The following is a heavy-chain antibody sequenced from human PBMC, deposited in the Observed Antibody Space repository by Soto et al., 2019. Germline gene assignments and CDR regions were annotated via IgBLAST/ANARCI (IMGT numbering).Heavy chain of an antibody. CDR1: GGSISSSSYY. CDR3: ARQVDARGSYYDFWSGYFGGRNYGMDV. J-gene: IGHJ6*02. D-gene: IGHD3-3*01. CDR2: IYYSGST. V-gene: IGHV4-39*01. Sequence: SETLSLTCTVSGGSISSSSYYWGWIRQPPGKGLEWIGSIYYSGSTYYNPSLKSRVTISVDTSKNQFSLKLSSVTAADTAVYYCARQVDARGSYYDFWSGYFGGRNYGMDVWGQGTTVTVYS.